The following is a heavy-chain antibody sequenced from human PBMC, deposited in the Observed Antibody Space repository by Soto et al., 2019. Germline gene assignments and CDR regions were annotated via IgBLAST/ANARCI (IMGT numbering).Heavy chain of an antibody. V-gene: IGHV1-8*01. D-gene: IGHD6-6*01. CDR2: MNPNSGNT. CDR3: ALAGIAARPSSNWFDP. J-gene: IGHJ5*02. Sequence: QVQLVQSGAEVKKPGASVKVSCKASGYTFTSYDINWVRQATGQGLEWMGWMNPNSGNTGYAQKCQGRVTMTRNTSISTAYTELSSLRSEDTAVYYCALAGIAARPSSNWFDPWGQGTLVTVSS. CDR1: GYTFTSYD.